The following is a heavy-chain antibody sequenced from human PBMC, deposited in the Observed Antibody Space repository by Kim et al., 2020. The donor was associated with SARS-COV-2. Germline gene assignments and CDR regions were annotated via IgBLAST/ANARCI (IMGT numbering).Heavy chain of an antibody. CDR1: GFTFRNYW. J-gene: IGHJ6*02. CDR2: INGDGSVT. V-gene: IGHV3-74*01. CDR3: ARGGHYSYYGVDV. Sequence: GGSLRLSCAASGFTFRNYWMHWVRQVPGKGLVWVSCINGDGSVTTYADSVKGRFTISRDSAKNTLYLKMNSLRAEDTAVYYCARGGHYSYYGVDVWGQGTTVTVSS.